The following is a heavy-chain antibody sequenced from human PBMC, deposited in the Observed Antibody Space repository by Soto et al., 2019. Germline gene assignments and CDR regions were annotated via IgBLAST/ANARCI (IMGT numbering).Heavy chain of an antibody. CDR3: SRAPRGGSSWPFDY. CDR1: GGTFSSYT. D-gene: IGHD6-13*01. CDR2: IIPILGIA. Sequence: QVQLVQSGAEVKKPGSSVKVSCKASGGTFSSYTISWVRQAPGQGLEWMGRIIPILGIANYAQKFQGRVTITADKSTSTDYMELSSLSSEATAVDYCSRAPRGGSSWPFDYWGQGTLVTVSS. J-gene: IGHJ4*02. V-gene: IGHV1-69*02.